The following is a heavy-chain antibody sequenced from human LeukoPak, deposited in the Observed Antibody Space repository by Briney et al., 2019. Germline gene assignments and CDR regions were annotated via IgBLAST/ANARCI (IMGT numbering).Heavy chain of an antibody. J-gene: IGHJ4*02. CDR3: ARDEEATAIDY. CDR1: GLTLSDVW. Sequence: GGSLRLSCAVSGLTLSDVWMNWIRQAPGKGLEWVANIKQDGSEKYYVDSVKGRFTISRDNAKNSLYLQMNSLRAEDTAVYYCARDEEATAIDYWGQGTLVTVSS. CDR2: IKQDGSEK. V-gene: IGHV3-7*03. D-gene: IGHD5-18*01.